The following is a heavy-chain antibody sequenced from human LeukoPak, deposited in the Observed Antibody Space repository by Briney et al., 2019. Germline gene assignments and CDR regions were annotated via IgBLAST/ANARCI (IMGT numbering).Heavy chain of an antibody. V-gene: IGHV4-61*01. D-gene: IGHD3-10*01. CDR3: ARAYHGSGSFSLLFDP. Sequence: ASETLSLTCTVSGGSVSSGSYYWSWIRQPPGKGLEWIGYIYYSGSTNYNPSLKSRVTISVDTSKNQFSLKLSSVTAADTAVYYCARAYHGSGSFSLLFDPWGQGTLVTVSS. J-gene: IGHJ5*02. CDR1: GGSVSSGSYY. CDR2: IYYSGST.